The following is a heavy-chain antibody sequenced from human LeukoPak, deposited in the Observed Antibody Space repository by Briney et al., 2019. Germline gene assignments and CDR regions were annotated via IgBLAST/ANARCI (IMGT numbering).Heavy chain of an antibody. V-gene: IGHV4-30-4*08. CDR2: IYYSGST. J-gene: IGHJ5*02. CDR1: GGSISSGDYY. Sequence: SQTLSLTCTVSGGSISSGDYYWSWIRQPPGKGLEWIGYIYYSGSTYYNPSLKSRVTISVDTSKNQFSLKLSSVTAADTAVYYCARDEDYYDSSGYYARWFDPWGQGTLVTVSS. CDR3: ARDEDYYDSSGYYARWFDP. D-gene: IGHD3-22*01.